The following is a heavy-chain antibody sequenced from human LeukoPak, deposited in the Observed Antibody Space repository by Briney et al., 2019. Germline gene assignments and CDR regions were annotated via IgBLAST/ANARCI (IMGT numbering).Heavy chain of an antibody. CDR1: GFIFEEHG. V-gene: IGHV3-20*04. Sequence: PGGSLRLSCAASGFIFEEHGMSWVRRVPGKGLEWVSGITWNGDSISYADSVKGRFTISRDNSKNTLYLQMNSLRAEDTAVYYCARTPPLWGPYYYFDYWGQGTLVTVSS. CDR2: ITWNGDSI. J-gene: IGHJ4*02. CDR3: ARTPPLWGPYYYFDY. D-gene: IGHD3-10*01.